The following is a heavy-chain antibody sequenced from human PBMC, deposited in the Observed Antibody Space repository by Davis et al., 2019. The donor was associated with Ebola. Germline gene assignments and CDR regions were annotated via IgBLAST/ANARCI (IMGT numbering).Heavy chain of an antibody. CDR1: GFTVSSNH. V-gene: IGHV3-53*04. CDR3: AGGRDGYNFRY. D-gene: IGHD5-24*01. CDR2: IYSGGST. Sequence: ESLMTPCASSGFTVSSNHMRSLRQAPGKGLEWVSVIYSGGSTYYADSVKGRFTISRHNSKNTLYLQMNSQRAEDTDGSYCAGGRDGYNFRYWGQGTLVTVSS. J-gene: IGHJ4*02.